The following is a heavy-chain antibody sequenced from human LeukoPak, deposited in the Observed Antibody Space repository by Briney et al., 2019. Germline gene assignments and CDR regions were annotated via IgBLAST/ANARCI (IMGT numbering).Heavy chain of an antibody. V-gene: IGHV3-33*01. CDR2: IWYDGGNK. J-gene: IGHJ4*02. Sequence: GGSLRLSCAASGFTFSSYGMHWVRQAPGKGLEWVAVIWYDGGNKYYADSVKGRFTISRDNSKNTLYLQMNSLRAEDTAVYYCARAIYDSSGYSIDYWGQGTLVTVSS. CDR1: GFTFSSYG. D-gene: IGHD3-22*01. CDR3: ARAIYDSSGYSIDY.